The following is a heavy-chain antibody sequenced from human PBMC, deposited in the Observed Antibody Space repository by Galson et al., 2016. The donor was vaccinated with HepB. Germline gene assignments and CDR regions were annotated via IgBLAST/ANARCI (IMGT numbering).Heavy chain of an antibody. J-gene: IGHJ6*02. CDR2: MYYSGST. CDR3: ARHPPSGYYYYGLDV. Sequence: ATLSLTCSVSGASASSHYWGWLRQPPGKGLAWIGSMYYSGSTNYNPSLKSRVTITVDTAKNQFSLKLKPVTAADTAVYYCARHPPSGYYYYGLDVWGQGDPGHRL. V-gene: IGHV4-39*01. D-gene: IGHD1-26*01. CDR1: GASASSHY.